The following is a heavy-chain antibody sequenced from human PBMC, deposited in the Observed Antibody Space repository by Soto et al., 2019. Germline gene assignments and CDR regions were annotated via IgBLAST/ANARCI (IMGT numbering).Heavy chain of an antibody. Sequence: QVQLQESGPGLVKPSQTLSLTCTVSGASISSGFYYWTWIRQFPGKGLEWIGYIYYRGSTYYNPSPTSRLTMSIATSKNQFSLKLTSVTAADTAVYYCARAEGYSSTSGLFDPWGQGTLVAVSS. CDR2: IYYRGST. V-gene: IGHV4-31*03. CDR1: GASISSGFYY. D-gene: IGHD2-2*01. CDR3: ARAEGYSSTSGLFDP. J-gene: IGHJ5*02.